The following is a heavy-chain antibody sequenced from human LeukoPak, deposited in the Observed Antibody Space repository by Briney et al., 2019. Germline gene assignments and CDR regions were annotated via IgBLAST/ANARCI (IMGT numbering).Heavy chain of an antibody. CDR1: GYSFTSYW. J-gene: IGHJ3*02. D-gene: IGHD3-22*01. CDR3: ASPGATAHPYYDSSEDAFGI. CDR2: IYPGESDT. Sequence: GESLQISCKGSGYSFTSYWIGWVRQMPGKGLEWRGIIYPGESDTRYSPSSPGQVTISADTSISTDYLQWSSLKASDPAMYYCASPGATAHPYYDSSEDAFGIWGQGTMVTVSS. V-gene: IGHV5-51*01.